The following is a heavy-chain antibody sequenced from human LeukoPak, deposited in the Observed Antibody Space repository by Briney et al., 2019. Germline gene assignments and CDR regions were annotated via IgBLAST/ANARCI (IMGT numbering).Heavy chain of an antibody. CDR3: ARGITFGGEYYFDY. V-gene: IGHV3-72*01. J-gene: IGHJ4*02. D-gene: IGHD3-16*01. CDR2: TRNKANSYTT. Sequence: GGSLRLSCAASGFTCSDHYMDWVRQAPGRGLEWVGHTRNKANSYTTEYAASVKGRFTISRDDSKNSLYLQMNSLKTEDTAVYYCARGITFGGEYYFDYWGQGTLVTVSS. CDR1: GFTCSDHY.